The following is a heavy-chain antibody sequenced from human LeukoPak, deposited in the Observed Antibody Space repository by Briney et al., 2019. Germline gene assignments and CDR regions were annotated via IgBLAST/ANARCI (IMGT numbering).Heavy chain of an antibody. CDR3: ATVGIPRREARATYYDILTGLEY. J-gene: IGHJ4*02. Sequence: ASVKVSCKVSGYTLTELSMHWVREAPGKGREWMGGFDPEDGETIYAQTFQGRVTMTEDTSKDTAYMELSSLRSEDTAVYYCATVGIPRREARATYYDILTGLEYWGQGTLVTVSS. D-gene: IGHD3-9*01. CDR1: GYTLTELS. V-gene: IGHV1-24*01. CDR2: FDPEDGET.